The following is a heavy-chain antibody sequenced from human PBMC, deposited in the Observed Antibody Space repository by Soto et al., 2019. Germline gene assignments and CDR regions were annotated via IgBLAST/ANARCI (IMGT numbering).Heavy chain of an antibody. Sequence: QVQLVESGGGVVQPGGSLRLSCTASGFTFSSYGMHWVRQAPGKGLQWVAVIQHDGTYQYYLDSVKGRFTISRDNSKDTLYLQRISLRVEDTAVYYCVRDDDNLDNGLDHGGQGSLVTVSS. V-gene: IGHV3-30*19. CDR2: IQHDGTYQ. CDR3: VRDDDNLDNGLDH. D-gene: IGHD1-1*01. J-gene: IGHJ4*02. CDR1: GFTFSSYG.